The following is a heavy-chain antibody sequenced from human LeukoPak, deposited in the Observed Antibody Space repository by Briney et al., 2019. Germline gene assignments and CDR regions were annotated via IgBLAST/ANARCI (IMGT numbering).Heavy chain of an antibody. V-gene: IGHV4-59*08. D-gene: IGHD1-26*01. CDR3: ARVGESGSYLFY. CDR1: GDSISSYY. CDR2: IYYSGNT. Sequence: SETLSLTCTVSGDSISSYYWTWIRQPPGKGLEWIGYIYYSGNTNYNPSLKSRATISLDTSNNQFSLKLTSVTAADTAVYYCARVGESGSYLFYWGQGTLVTVSS. J-gene: IGHJ4*03.